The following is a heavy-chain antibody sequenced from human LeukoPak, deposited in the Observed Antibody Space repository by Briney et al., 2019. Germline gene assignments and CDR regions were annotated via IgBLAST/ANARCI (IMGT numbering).Heavy chain of an antibody. D-gene: IGHD7-27*01. V-gene: IGHV1-24*01. J-gene: IGHJ4*02. Sequence: ASVKVSCKVSGYTLTELSMHWVRQAPGKGLEWMGGFDPEDGETIYAQKFQGRVTTTEDTSTDTAYMELSSLRSEDTAVYYCATDLWALFDYWGQGTLVTVSS. CDR1: GYTLTELS. CDR2: FDPEDGET. CDR3: ATDLWALFDY.